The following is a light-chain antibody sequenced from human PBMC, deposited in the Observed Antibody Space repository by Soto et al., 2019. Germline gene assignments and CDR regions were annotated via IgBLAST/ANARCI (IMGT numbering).Light chain of an antibody. CDR2: DAS. V-gene: IGKV1-5*01. CDR3: QQYNSYPYN. CDR1: QSISSW. Sequence: DIQMTQSPSTLSASVGDRVTITCRASQSISSWLAWYQQKPGKAPKLLIYDASSLESGVPSRFSGSGSGTEFTLTISSLQPDDVATYDCQQYNSYPYNFGQGTKLVIK. J-gene: IGKJ2*01.